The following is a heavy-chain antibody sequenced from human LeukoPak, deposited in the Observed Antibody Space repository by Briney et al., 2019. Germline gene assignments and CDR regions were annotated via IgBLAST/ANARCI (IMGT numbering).Heavy chain of an antibody. CDR3: AKATATEVAGVPPGDY. D-gene: IGHD6-19*01. V-gene: IGHV3-30*18. Sequence: GGSLRLSCAASGFTFNHYGMHWVRQAPGKGLEWAAVISYDGGMKFYADSVKGRFTISRDDSKNTLYLQMNSLRAEDTAVYYCAKATATEVAGVPPGDYWGQGTLVTVSS. CDR1: GFTFNHYG. J-gene: IGHJ4*02. CDR2: ISYDGGMK.